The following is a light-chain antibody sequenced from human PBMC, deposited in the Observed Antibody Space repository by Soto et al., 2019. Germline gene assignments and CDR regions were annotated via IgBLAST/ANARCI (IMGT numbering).Light chain of an antibody. Sequence: IVMTKSPAPLSVSLGERATLFXRASQSVTNNLPWYQQRTGQAPRLLXYGASTRDIGIPARFSGSGSGTEFTLNISSLQSEDVAVYYCQQYNNWPWKFGQGTKV. V-gene: IGKV3-15*01. CDR3: QQYNNWPWK. CDR2: GAS. CDR1: QSVTNN. J-gene: IGKJ1*01.